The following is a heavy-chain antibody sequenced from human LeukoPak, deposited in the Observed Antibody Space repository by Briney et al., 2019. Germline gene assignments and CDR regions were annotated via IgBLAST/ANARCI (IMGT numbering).Heavy chain of an antibody. V-gene: IGHV1-2*04. CDR2: INPNSGGT. CDR3: ARARSYCSGGSCAYYFDY. J-gene: IGHJ4*02. D-gene: IGHD2-15*01. Sequence: ASVKVSCKASGYTFTSYGISWVRQAPGQGLEWMGWINPNSGGTNYAQKFQGWVTMTRDTSISTAYMELSRLRSDDTAVYYCARARSYCSGGSCAYYFDYWGQGTLVTVSS. CDR1: GYTFTSYG.